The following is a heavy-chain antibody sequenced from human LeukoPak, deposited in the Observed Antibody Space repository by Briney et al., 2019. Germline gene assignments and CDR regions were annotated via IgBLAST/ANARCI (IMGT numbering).Heavy chain of an antibody. V-gene: IGHV4-34*01. CDR1: GGSFSGYY. D-gene: IGHD5-18*01. CDR3: ARARAGRGYSYVIIDYYDIDV. Sequence: SETLSLTCAVYGGSFSGYYWSWIRQPPGKGLEWIGEINHSGSTNYNPSLKSRVTISVDTSKNQFSLKLSSVTAADTAVYYCARARAGRGYSYVIIDYYDIDVWGKGTTVTVSS. CDR2: INHSGST. J-gene: IGHJ6*03.